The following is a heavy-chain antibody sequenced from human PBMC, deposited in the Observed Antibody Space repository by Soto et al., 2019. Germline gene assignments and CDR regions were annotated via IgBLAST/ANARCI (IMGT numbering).Heavy chain of an antibody. CDR1: GYSFTSYW. D-gene: IGHD4-4*01. V-gene: IGHV5-51*01. CDR2: IYPGESDI. Sequence: GESLKISCKGSGYSFTSYWIGWVRQMPGKGLEWMGIIYPGESDIRYSPSFQGQVTISADKSISTAYLQWSSLKASDTAMYHCARHAYGYNNYYLDYWGKGTLVTVSP. J-gene: IGHJ4*02. CDR3: ARHAYGYNNYYLDY.